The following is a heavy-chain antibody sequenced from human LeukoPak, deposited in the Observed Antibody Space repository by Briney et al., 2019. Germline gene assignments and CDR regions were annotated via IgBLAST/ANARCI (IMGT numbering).Heavy chain of an antibody. CDR1: GGSFSGYY. J-gene: IGHJ5*02. Sequence: SETLSLTCAVYGGSFSGYYWSWIRQPPGKGLEWIGEINHSGSTNYNPSLKSRVTISVDTSKSQFSLKLSSVTAADTAVYYCARRPVVVAARWFDPWGQGTLVTVSS. V-gene: IGHV4-34*01. CDR3: ARRPVVVAARWFDP. D-gene: IGHD2-15*01. CDR2: INHSGST.